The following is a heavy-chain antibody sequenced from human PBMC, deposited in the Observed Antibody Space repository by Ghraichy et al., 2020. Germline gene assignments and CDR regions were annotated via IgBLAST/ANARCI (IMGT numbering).Heavy chain of an antibody. Sequence: SETLSLTCTVSGGSISSYYWNWIRQPPGKGLDWIGYINYSGSTSYKPSLKSRVTISVDTSKNQFSLKLSSVTAADTAVYYCARITHYYDSSGYYLWDAFDIWGQGTMVTVSS. CDR3: ARITHYYDSSGYYLWDAFDI. CDR1: GGSISSYY. V-gene: IGHV4-59*01. CDR2: INYSGST. J-gene: IGHJ3*02. D-gene: IGHD3-22*01.